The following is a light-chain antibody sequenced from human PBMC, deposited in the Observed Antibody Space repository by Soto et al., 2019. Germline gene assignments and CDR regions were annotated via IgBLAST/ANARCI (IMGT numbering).Light chain of an antibody. CDR1: QSVSTSY. CDR3: LQYHNLWA. CDR2: GAS. Sequence: DIVLTQSPGTLSLSPGDRATLSCRASQSVSTSYLAWYQQKPGQAPRLLIYGASSRATGIPDRFSGSGSGTEFTLTISSLQSEDFTVYSCLQYHNLWAFGQGTKVDIK. V-gene: IGKV3-20*01. J-gene: IGKJ1*01.